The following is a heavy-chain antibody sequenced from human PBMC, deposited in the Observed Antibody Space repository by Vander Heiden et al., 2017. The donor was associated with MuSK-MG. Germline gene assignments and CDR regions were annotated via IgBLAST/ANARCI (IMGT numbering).Heavy chain of an antibody. V-gene: IGHV3-11*01. CDR2: ISSSGSTI. CDR3: ARGEYYDFWSGVWNYMDV. Sequence: QVQLVESGGGLVKPGGSLRLSCSASGFTFRDYYMSWIRQAPGKGLEWVSYISSSGSTIYYADSVKGRFTISRDNAKNSLYLQMNSLRAEDTAVYYCARGEYYDFWSGVWNYMDVWGKGTTVTVSS. CDR1: GFTFRDYY. J-gene: IGHJ6*03. D-gene: IGHD3-3*01.